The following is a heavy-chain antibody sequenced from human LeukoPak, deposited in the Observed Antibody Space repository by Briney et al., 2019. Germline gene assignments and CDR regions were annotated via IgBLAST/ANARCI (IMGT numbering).Heavy chain of an antibody. CDR3: AKVDRDDYVWGGYRYGGYYYYGMDV. D-gene: IGHD3-16*02. CDR2: ISGSGGST. V-gene: IGHV3-23*01. Sequence: PGGSLRLSCAASGFTFSSYAMSWVRQAPGKGLEWVSAISGSGGSTYYADSVKGRFTISRDNSKNTLYLQMNSLRAEDTAVYYCAKVDRDDYVWGGYRYGGYYYYGMDVWGQGTTVTVSS. J-gene: IGHJ6*02. CDR1: GFTFSSYA.